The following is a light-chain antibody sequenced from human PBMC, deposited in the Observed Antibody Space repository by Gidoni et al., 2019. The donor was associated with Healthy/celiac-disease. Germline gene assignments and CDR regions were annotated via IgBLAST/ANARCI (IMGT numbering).Light chain of an antibody. Sequence: DIQLTQSPSSLFASVGDRVTITCQASQDISNYLNWYQQKPGKAPKLLIYDASNLETGVPSRFSGSGSGTDFTFTISSLQPEDIATYYCQQYDNRPPYTFGQGTKLEIK. CDR2: DAS. CDR1: QDISNY. CDR3: QQYDNRPPYT. V-gene: IGKV1-33*01. J-gene: IGKJ2*01.